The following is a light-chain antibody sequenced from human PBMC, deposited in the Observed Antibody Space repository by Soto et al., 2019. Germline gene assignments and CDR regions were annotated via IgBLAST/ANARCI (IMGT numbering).Light chain of an antibody. V-gene: IGKV4-1*01. J-gene: IGKJ1*01. Sequence: DIVMTQSPDSMAVSLGDRATINRRSSQSVLHSPNNKNYLAWYQQKPGQSPSLLIYWASIRESGVPDRFSGSGSGTDCTLTISSLQAEDVAVDYCQKYLTNSWKCGQGNTGAIK. CDR3: QKYLTNSWK. CDR2: WAS. CDR1: QSVLHSPNNKNY.